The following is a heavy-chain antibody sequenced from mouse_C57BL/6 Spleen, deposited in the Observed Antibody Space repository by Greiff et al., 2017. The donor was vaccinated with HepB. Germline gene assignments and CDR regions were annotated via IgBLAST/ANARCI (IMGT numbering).Heavy chain of an antibody. CDR3: ARMGLRRGAMDY. V-gene: IGHV5-17*01. D-gene: IGHD2-4*01. CDR1: GFTFSDYG. CDR2: ISSGSSTI. Sequence: EVQLVESGGGLVKPGGSLKLSCAASGFTFSDYGMHWVRQAPEKGLEWVAYISSGSSTIYYADTVKGRFTISRDNAKNTLFLQMTSLRSEDTAMYYCARMGLRRGAMDYWGQGTSVTVSS. J-gene: IGHJ4*01.